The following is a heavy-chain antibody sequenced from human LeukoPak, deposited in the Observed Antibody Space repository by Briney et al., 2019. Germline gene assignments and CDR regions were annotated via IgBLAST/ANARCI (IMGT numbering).Heavy chain of an antibody. J-gene: IGHJ4*02. D-gene: IGHD4-23*01. CDR2: IRPMNSDV. V-gene: IGHV5-51*01. CDR1: GYSFTSYC. Sequence: HGESLKISCKGSGYSFTSYCIVWVRQLPGKGLEWMGIIRPMNSDVRYSPSFQGQVTISADRSINTAYLQWSSLTASDTAMYYCASRPFETTVVPWDFYWGQGTQVTVSS. CDR3: ASRPFETTVVPWDFY.